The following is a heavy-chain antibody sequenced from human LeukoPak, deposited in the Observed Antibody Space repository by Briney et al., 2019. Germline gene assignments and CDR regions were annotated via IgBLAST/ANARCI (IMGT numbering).Heavy chain of an antibody. CDR3: ATRRTYYYDSSGLYYFDY. Sequence: GASVKVSCKASGYTFTSYGISWVRQAPGQGLEWMGWISAYNGNTNYAQKLQGRVTMTTDTSTSTAYMELRSLRSDDTAVYYCATRRTYYYDSSGLYYFDYWGQGTLVTVSS. D-gene: IGHD3-22*01. V-gene: IGHV1-18*01. J-gene: IGHJ4*02. CDR2: ISAYNGNT. CDR1: GYTFTSYG.